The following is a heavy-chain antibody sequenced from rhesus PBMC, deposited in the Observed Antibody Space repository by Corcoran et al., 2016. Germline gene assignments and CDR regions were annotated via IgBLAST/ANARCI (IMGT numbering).Heavy chain of an antibody. V-gene: IGHV4-165*01. CDR1: GGSFIGYY. CDR2: ISGSSGST. D-gene: IGHD6-13*01. J-gene: IGHJ2*01. CDR3: ESVPGIAAGLGDWYFDI. Sequence: QVQLQESGPGLVKPSETLSLTCAVSGGSFIGYYWGWLRQPPGQGLEWIGYISGSSGSTDYNPSLKSRVTISTDTSKNQFSLKLSSVTAADTAVYYCESVPGIAAGLGDWYFDIWGPGTPITISS.